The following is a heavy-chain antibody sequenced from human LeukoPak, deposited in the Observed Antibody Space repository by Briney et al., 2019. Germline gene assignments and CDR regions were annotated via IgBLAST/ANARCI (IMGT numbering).Heavy chain of an antibody. V-gene: IGHV3-30*18. CDR1: GFTFSSYG. CDR3: AKGGDIANV. CDR2: ISYDGSNK. J-gene: IGHJ6*02. Sequence: PGGSLRLSCAASGFTFSSYGMHWVRQAPGKGLEWVAVISYDGSNKYYADSVKGRFTISRDNSKNTLYLQMNSLRAEDTAVYYCAKGGDIANVWGQGTTVTVSS. D-gene: IGHD3-10*01.